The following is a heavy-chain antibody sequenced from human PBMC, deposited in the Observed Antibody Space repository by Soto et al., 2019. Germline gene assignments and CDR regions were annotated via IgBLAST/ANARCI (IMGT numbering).Heavy chain of an antibody. J-gene: IGHJ4*02. V-gene: IGHV1-18*04. Sequence: ASVKVSCKATGYTFASYDVNWVRQAPGQGPEWMGWITTYNGHTKSALKFQGRLTMTTDTTTSAAYMELRSLKSDDTAVYYCARVDVVATWGAPLDYWGQGTLVTVS. D-gene: IGHD2-15*01. CDR1: GYTFASYD. CDR3: ARVDVVATWGAPLDY. CDR2: ITTYNGHT.